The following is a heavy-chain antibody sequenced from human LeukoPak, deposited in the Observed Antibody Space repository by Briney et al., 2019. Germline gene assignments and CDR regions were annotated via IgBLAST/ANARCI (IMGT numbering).Heavy chain of an antibody. CDR3: ASGYKTVSVFDH. CDR1: GYTFTTYY. D-gene: IGHD5-24*01. J-gene: IGHJ4*02. Sequence: ASVKVSCKASGYTFTTYYVHCVRQARGQGLVGIGLINSSGGGTRDAQNFQGRVTRTRDTSTSTVYMELSNLRSEDTAVYYCASGYKTVSVFDHWGQGTRVTVS. CDR2: INSSGGGT. V-gene: IGHV1-46*01.